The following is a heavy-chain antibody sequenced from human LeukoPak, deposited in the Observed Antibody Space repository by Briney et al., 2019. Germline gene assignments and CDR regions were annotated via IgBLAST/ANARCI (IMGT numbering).Heavy chain of an antibody. CDR2: IAYDGSNE. J-gene: IGHJ4*02. V-gene: IGHV3-30*03. D-gene: IGHD3-3*01. CDR3: ARPSGSVTIFGVVDYFDY. Sequence: GESLRLSCVVSGFTFNNYGMHWVRQAPGKGLDWVASIAYDGSNENYAESAKGRFTISRHNSKKPLYLQWNSLRALDSAVYYCARPSGSVTIFGVVDYFDYWGQGSLVTVSS. CDR1: GFTFNNYG.